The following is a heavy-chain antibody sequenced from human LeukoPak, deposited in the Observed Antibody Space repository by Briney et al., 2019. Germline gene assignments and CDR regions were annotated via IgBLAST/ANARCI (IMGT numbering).Heavy chain of an antibody. V-gene: IGHV4-4*07. D-gene: IGHD3-22*01. CDR2: IYITGST. CDR3: ARVSVGYYYDSSGYYPDAFDI. CDR1: NGSVSPYY. J-gene: IGHJ3*02. Sequence: SETLSLTCTVSNGSVSPYYWSWIRQPAGQGLEWIGRIYITGSTTYSPSLKSRVTMSIDTSKNQFSLKLSSVTAADTAVYYCARVSVGYYYDSSGYYPDAFDIWGQGTMVTVSS.